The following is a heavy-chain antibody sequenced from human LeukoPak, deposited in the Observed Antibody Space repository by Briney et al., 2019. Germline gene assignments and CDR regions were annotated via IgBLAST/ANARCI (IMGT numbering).Heavy chain of an antibody. V-gene: IGHV3-30*04. CDR1: GFTFSSYA. D-gene: IGHD3-16*02. Sequence: PPGGSLRLSCAASGFTFSSYAMHWVRQAPGKGLEWVAVISYDGSNKYYADSVKGRFTISRDNSKNTLYLQMNSLRAEDTAVYYCAKDSTPGVMITFGGVIVNHFDYWGQGTLVTVSS. CDR3: AKDSTPGVMITFGGVIVNHFDY. J-gene: IGHJ4*02. CDR2: ISYDGSNK.